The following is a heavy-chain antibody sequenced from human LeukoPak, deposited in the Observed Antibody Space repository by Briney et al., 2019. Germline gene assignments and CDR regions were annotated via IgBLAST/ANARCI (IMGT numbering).Heavy chain of an antibody. CDR2: IWYDGSNK. CDR1: GFAFSSYG. J-gene: IGHJ4*02. V-gene: IGHV3-30*02. D-gene: IGHD3-10*01. Sequence: GGSLRLSCAASGFAFSSYGMHWVRQAPGKGLEWVAVIWYDGSNKYYADSVKGRFTISRDNSKNTLYLQMNSLRAEDTAVYYCAKDHRFGELFGFDYWGQGTLVTVSS. CDR3: AKDHRFGELFGFDY.